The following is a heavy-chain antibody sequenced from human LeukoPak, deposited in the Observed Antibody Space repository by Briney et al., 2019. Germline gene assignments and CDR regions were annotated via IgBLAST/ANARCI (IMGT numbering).Heavy chain of an antibody. CDR3: ARGTSYFAY. CDR1: GGSISSSSYY. Sequence: SETLSLTCTVSGGSISSSSYYWGWIRQPPGKGLEWIGSIYYSGSTYYNPSLKSRVTISVDTSKNQFSLKLSSVTAADTAVYYCARGTSYFAYWGQGTLVTVSS. CDR2: IYYSGST. V-gene: IGHV4-39*01. D-gene: IGHD3-10*01. J-gene: IGHJ4*02.